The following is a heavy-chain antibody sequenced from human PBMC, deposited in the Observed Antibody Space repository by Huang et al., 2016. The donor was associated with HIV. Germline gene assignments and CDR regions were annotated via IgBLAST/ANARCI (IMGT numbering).Heavy chain of an antibody. V-gene: IGHV4-34*01. J-gene: IGHJ5*02. Sequence: QVQLQQWGAGLLKPSETLSLTCAVYGGSFSGYYWNWIRQSPGKGLEWNGKINNSGSNNYNPSLKSRVTISVDTSKNQFSLKLNSVTAADTAVYYCAREVMITFGGPFDPWGHGNLVTVSS. CDR3: AREVMITFGGPFDP. D-gene: IGHD3-16*01. CDR1: GGSFSGYY. CDR2: INNSGSN.